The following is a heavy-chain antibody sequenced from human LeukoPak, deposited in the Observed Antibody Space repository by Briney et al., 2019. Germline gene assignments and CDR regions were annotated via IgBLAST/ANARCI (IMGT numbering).Heavy chain of an antibody. CDR3: ARTIFGVVMDYYYYYYMDV. J-gene: IGHJ6*03. Sequence: VASVKVSXKASGGTFSSYAISWVRQAPGQGLEWMGGIIPIFGTANYAQKFQGRVTITADESTSTAYMELSSLRSEDTAVYYCARTIFGVVMDYYYYYYMDVWGKGTTVTVSS. D-gene: IGHD3-3*01. CDR2: IIPIFGTA. V-gene: IGHV1-69*13. CDR1: GGTFSSYA.